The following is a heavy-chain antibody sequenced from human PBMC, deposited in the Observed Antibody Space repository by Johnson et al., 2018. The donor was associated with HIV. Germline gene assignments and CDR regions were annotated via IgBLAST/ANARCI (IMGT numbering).Heavy chain of an antibody. V-gene: IGHV3-66*01. CDR2: LYSDGRT. J-gene: IGHJ3*02. CDR3: ARAAAARSSGHDAFDI. Sequence: VQLVESGGGVVRPGGSLRLSCAASGFTFSSYDMHWVRLAPGKGLEWVSLLYSDGRTFYADSVKGRFTISRDNSKNTVYLQMNSLRAEDTALYYCARAAAARSSGHDAFDIWGQGTMVTVSS. CDR1: GFTFSSYD. D-gene: IGHD6-6*01.